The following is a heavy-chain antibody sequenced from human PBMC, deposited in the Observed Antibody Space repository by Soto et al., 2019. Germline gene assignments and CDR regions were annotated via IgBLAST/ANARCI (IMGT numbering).Heavy chain of an antibody. J-gene: IGHJ5*02. CDR2: INHSGST. CDR3: ARAALAAGSWYNWFDP. V-gene: IGHV4-34*01. D-gene: IGHD6-13*01. Sequence: PSETLSLTCAVYGGSFSGYYWSWIRQPPGKGLEWIGEINHSGSTNYNPSLKSRVTISVDTSKNQFSLKLSSVTAADTAVYYCARAALAAGSWYNWFDPWGQGTLVTVS. CDR1: GGSFSGYY.